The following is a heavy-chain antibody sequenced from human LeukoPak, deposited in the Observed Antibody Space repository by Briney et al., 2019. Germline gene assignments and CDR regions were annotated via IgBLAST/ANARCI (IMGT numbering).Heavy chain of an antibody. CDR3: ATVVTMKGVFYYYYYMDV. CDR2: ISAYNGNT. CDR1: GYTFTSYG. V-gene: IGHV1-18*01. D-gene: IGHD5-12*01. J-gene: IGHJ6*03. Sequence: PGASVKVSCKASGYTFTSYGISWVRQAPGQGLEWMGWISAYNGNTNYAQKLQGRVTMTTDTSTSTAYMELRSLRSDDTAVYYCATVVTMKGVFYYYYYMDVWGKGTTVTVSS.